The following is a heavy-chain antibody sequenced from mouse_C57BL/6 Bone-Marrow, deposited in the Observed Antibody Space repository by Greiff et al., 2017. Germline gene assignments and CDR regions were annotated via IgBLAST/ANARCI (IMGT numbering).Heavy chain of an antibody. V-gene: IGHV14-4*01. J-gene: IGHJ4*01. Sequence: VQLQQSGAELVRPGASVKLSCTASGFNIKDDYMHWVKQRPEQGLEWIGWIVPENGDTEYASKFQGKATITADTSSNTAYLQLSSLTSEDTAVYYCTPFYYGNYGYAMDYWGQGTSVTVSS. CDR2: IVPENGDT. CDR3: TPFYYGNYGYAMDY. CDR1: GFNIKDDY. D-gene: IGHD2-1*01.